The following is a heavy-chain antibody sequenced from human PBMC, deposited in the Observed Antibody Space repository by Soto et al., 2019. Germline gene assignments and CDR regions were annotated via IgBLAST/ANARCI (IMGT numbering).Heavy chain of an antibody. J-gene: IGHJ4*02. Sequence: ASVKVSCKASGYTFTNYGISWVRQAPGQGLEWMGWISAYNGNTKYAQKLQGRVTMTTDTSTSTAYMELRSLRFDDTAVHYCARDSPPVDYWGQGTLVTVSS. CDR1: GYTFTNYG. CDR2: ISAYNGNT. CDR3: ARDSPPVDY. V-gene: IGHV1-18*01.